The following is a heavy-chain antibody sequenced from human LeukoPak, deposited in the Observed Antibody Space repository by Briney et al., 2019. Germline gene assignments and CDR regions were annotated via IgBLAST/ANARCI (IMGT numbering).Heavy chain of an antibody. V-gene: IGHV4-4*02. Sequence: SGTLSLTCAISGGSISSSNWWTWVRQPPGKGLEWVGEIYLRGNTNYNPSLESRATISVDESKTQLSLRLESVTAADTAVYYCARVIVGAQSHDYWGQGTLVTVSS. J-gene: IGHJ4*02. CDR1: GGSISSSNW. D-gene: IGHD1-26*01. CDR3: ARVIVGAQSHDY. CDR2: IYLRGNT.